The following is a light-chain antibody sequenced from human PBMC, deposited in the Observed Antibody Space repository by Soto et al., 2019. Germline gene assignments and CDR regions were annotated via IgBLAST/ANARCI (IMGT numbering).Light chain of an antibody. CDR3: GSWDSSLSAVV. Sequence: QSVLTQPPSVSAAPGQKVTISCSGSSSNVGNDYVAWYQQFPGTAPKLLIYENNKRPSGIPDRFSGSKSGTSATLGITGIQTGDEADYYCGSWDSSLSAVVFGGGTKLTVL. J-gene: IGLJ2*01. CDR2: ENN. V-gene: IGLV1-51*02. CDR1: SSNVGNDY.